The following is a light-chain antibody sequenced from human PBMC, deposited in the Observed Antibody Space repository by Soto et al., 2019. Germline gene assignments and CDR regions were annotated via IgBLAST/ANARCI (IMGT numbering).Light chain of an antibody. J-gene: IGKJ1*01. CDR2: ASS. CDR3: LQSFNLPRT. CDR1: QTIGTY. V-gene: IGKV1-39*01. Sequence: IQMTQSPSSLSASVGDRISITCRASQTIGTYLNWYQQIPGKAPKLLIYASSSLQTGVPSRFSGSGSGTPFTLTINSLQPEDFGTYYFLQSFNLPRTFGPGTRVETK.